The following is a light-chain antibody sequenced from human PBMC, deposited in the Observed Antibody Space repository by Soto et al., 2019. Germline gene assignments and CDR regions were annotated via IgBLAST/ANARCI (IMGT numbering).Light chain of an antibody. Sequence: QTVVTQEPSFSVSPGGTVTISCGLSSGSVSTSYYPSWYQQTPGQAPRTLIYTTNSRSPGVPERFSGSILGNKAALTITGAQADDESDYYCVLFMGSGIWMFGGGTQLTVL. V-gene: IGLV8-61*01. CDR1: SGSVSTSYY. J-gene: IGLJ7*01. CDR3: VLFMGSGIWM. CDR2: TTN.